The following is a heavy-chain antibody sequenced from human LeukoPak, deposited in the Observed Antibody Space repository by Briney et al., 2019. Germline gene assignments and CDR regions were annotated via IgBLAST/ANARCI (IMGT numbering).Heavy chain of an antibody. CDR3: ARDLCGSGGSCYPK. J-gene: IGHJ4*02. D-gene: IGHD2-15*01. V-gene: IGHV1-2*02. CDR1: GCTFSSYS. CDR2: INPNFGRT. Sequence: ASVKVSCKASGCTFSSYSIHWVRQAPGQGLEWMGRINPNFGRTNYAQKFQGRVTMTRDTSISTAYMELSRLRSDDTAVYYCARDLCGSGGSCYPKWGQGTLVTVSS.